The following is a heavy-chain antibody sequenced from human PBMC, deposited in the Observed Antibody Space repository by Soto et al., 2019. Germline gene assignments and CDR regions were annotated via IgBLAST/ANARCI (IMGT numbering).Heavy chain of an antibody. CDR2: IYYSGGT. CDR3: ARLIEKTPTDAFDI. J-gene: IGHJ3*02. D-gene: IGHD2-8*01. Sequence: PSETLSLTCTVSGGSISSGDYYWSWIRQPPGKGLEWIGYIYYSGGTYYNPSLKSRVTISVDTSKNQSSLKLSSVTAADTAVYYCARLIEKTPTDAFDIWGQGTMVTVSS. CDR1: GGSISSGDYY. V-gene: IGHV4-30-4*02.